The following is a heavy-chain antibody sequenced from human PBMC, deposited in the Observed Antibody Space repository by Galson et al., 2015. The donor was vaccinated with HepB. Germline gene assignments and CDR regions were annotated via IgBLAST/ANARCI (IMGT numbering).Heavy chain of an antibody. Sequence: SVKVSCKVSGYTLTELSMHWVRQAPGKGLEWMGGFDPEDGETIYAQKFQGRVTMTEDTSTDTAYMELSSLRSEDTAVYYCATSLLADAYSSGWTLDYWGKVTLVTVSS. V-gene: IGHV1-24*01. D-gene: IGHD6-19*01. J-gene: IGHJ4*02. CDR3: ATSLLADAYSSGWTLDY. CDR1: GYTLTELS. CDR2: FDPEDGET.